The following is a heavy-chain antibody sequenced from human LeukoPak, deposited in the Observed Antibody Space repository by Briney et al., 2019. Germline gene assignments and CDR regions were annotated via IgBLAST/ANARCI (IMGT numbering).Heavy chain of an antibody. CDR1: GYSFITYK. V-gene: IGHV5-51*01. Sequence: GESLNISCKGSGYSFITYKIGGVRQIPGKGREGMGIIYPGDSYTRYSPSFQGQVTISADKSTSTAYLQCSSLKASDTAMYSCARGRRRDGSSFEFAYWGQGTLVTVSS. CDR3: ARGRRRDGSSFEFAY. J-gene: IGHJ4*02. D-gene: IGHD5-24*01. CDR2: IYPGDSYT.